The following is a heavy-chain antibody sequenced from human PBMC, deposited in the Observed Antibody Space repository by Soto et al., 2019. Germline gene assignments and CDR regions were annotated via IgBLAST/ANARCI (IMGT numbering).Heavy chain of an antibody. Sequence: NPSETLSLTCAVYGGSFSGYYWSWIRQPPGKGLEWIGEINHSGSTNYNPSLKSRVTISVDTSKNQFSLKLSSVTAADTAVYYCASKPRTSGYSRSYYFDYWGQGTLVTVSS. V-gene: IGHV4-34*01. J-gene: IGHJ4*02. D-gene: IGHD6-13*01. CDR3: ASKPRTSGYSRSYYFDY. CDR1: GGSFSGYY. CDR2: INHSGST.